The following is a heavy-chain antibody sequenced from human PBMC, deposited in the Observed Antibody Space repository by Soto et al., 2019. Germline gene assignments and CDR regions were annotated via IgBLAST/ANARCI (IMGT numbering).Heavy chain of an antibody. CDR2: SRDKAQSYST. Sequence: GGSIRLSCVAAEFTFRERYIDWVRQAPGKGLEWVGRSRDKAQSYSTEYAAAVKGRFTISRDESKNSFYLQMNSLKSEDTAVYYCTLGSQVNYFYFYGVNVWGQGTTVTAP. CDR3: TLGSQVNYFYFYGVNV. D-gene: IGHD3-10*01. J-gene: IGHJ6*02. V-gene: IGHV3-72*01. CDR1: EFTFRERY.